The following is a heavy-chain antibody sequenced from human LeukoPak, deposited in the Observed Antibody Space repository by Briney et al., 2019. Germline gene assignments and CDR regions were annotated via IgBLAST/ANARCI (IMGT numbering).Heavy chain of an antibody. CDR2: IYYSGST. J-gene: IGHJ3*02. V-gene: IGHV4-31*11. Sequence: PSQTLSLTCAVSGGSISSGGYSWSWIRQPPGKGLEWIGYIYYSGSTYYNPSLKSRVTISVDTSKNQFSLKLSSVTAADTAVYYCARDGGMGSGSYEYAFDIWGQGTMVTVSS. CDR1: GGSISSGGYS. CDR3: ARDGGMGSGSYEYAFDI. D-gene: IGHD1-26*01.